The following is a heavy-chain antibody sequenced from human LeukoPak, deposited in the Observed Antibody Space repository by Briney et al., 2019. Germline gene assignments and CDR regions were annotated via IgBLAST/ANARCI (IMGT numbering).Heavy chain of an antibody. Sequence: GASVKVSCKASGYTFTSYGISWVRQAPGQGLEWMGWISAYNGNTNYAQKLQGRVTMTTDTSTSTAYMELRSLRSDDTAVYYCARTSYYYDSSGSLRHEAFDIWGQGTMVTVSS. CDR1: GYTFTSYG. CDR2: ISAYNGNT. J-gene: IGHJ3*02. V-gene: IGHV1-18*01. CDR3: ARTSYYYDSSGSLRHEAFDI. D-gene: IGHD3-22*01.